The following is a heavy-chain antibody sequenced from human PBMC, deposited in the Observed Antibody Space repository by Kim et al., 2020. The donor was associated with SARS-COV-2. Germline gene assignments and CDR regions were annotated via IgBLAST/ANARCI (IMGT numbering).Heavy chain of an antibody. CDR2: INPNSGGT. Sequence: ASVKVSCKASGYTFTGYYMHWVRQAPGQGLEWMGWINPNSGGTNYAQKFQGRVTMTRDTSISTAYMELSRLRSDDTAVYYCARVRYYDSSGYYFPYWGQGTLVTVSS. D-gene: IGHD3-22*01. CDR1: GYTFTGYY. V-gene: IGHV1-2*02. J-gene: IGHJ4*02. CDR3: ARVRYYDSSGYYFPY.